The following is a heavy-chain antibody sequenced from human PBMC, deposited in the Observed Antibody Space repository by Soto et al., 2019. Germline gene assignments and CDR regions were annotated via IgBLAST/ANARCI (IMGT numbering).Heavy chain of an antibody. Sequence: WQTLSLTCAISGDSVSRDTAAWNWIRRSPSRGLEWRGRTYNRSKRYFDYAVYLKSRININPDTASNQISLQLNSVTHEDTAVYYCARSEHGVSLANFDAWGQGTTVTVYS. V-gene: IGHV6-1*01. J-gene: IGHJ4*02. CDR3: ARSEHGVSLANFDA. CDR2: TYNRSKRYF. D-gene: IGHD2-8*01. CDR1: GDSVSRDTAA.